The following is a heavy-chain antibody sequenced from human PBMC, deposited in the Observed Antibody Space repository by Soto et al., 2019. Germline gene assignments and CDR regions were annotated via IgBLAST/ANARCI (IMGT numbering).Heavy chain of an antibody. Sequence: GGSLRLSCAASGFTFSDYYMSWIRQAPGKGLEWVSYISSSSSYTNYADSVKGRFTISRDNAKNSLYLQMNSLRAEDTAVYYCASLYDTSGYFDYWGQGTLVTVTS. V-gene: IGHV3-11*06. J-gene: IGHJ4*02. CDR2: ISSSSSYT. CDR1: GFTFSDYY. D-gene: IGHD3-22*01. CDR3: ASLYDTSGYFDY.